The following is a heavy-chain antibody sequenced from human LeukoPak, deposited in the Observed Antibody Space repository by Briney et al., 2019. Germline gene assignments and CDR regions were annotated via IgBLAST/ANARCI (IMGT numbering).Heavy chain of an antibody. CDR2: INPSGGTT. V-gene: IGHV1-46*01. CDR1: GYTFTSYY. CDR3: ARGDIVVVPAARGPADY. Sequence: GASVKVSCKASGYTFTSYYMHWVRQAPGQGLEWMGIINPSGGTTSYAQKFQGRVTMTRDTSTSTVYMELSSLRSEDTAVYYCARGDIVVVPAARGPADYWGQGTLVTVSS. D-gene: IGHD2-2*01. J-gene: IGHJ4*02.